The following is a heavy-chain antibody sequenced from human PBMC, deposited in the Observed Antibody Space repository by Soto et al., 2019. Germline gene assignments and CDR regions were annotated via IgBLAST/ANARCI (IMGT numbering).Heavy chain of an antibody. J-gene: IGHJ4*02. CDR3: ARGRRYSSSWFLFDY. V-gene: IGHV4-34*01. CDR1: GGSFSGYY. Sequence: QVQLQQWGAGLLKPSETLSLTCAVYGGSFSGYYWSWIRQPPGKGLEWIGEINHSGSTNYNPSLKSRVTISVDTSKNQFSLKLSSVTAADTAVYYCARGRRYSSSWFLFDYWGQGTLVTVSS. D-gene: IGHD6-13*01. CDR2: INHSGST.